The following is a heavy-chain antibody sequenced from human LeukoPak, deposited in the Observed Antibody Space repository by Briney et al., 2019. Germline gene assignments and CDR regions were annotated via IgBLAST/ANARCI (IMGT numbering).Heavy chain of an antibody. CDR1: GFTFSNAW. Sequence: PGGSLRLSCAASGFTFSNAWMNWVRQAPGKGLEWVGRIKRKTDGETPDYAAPVKGRFTISRDDSKNTLYLQMNSLKTEDTAVYYCSGSYRYLDSWGQGTLVTVSS. CDR3: SGSYRYLDS. D-gene: IGHD3-16*02. CDR2: IKRKTDGETP. J-gene: IGHJ5*01. V-gene: IGHV3-15*01.